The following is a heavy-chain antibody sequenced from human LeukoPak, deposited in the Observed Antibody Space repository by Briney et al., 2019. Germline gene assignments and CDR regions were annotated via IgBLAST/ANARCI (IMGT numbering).Heavy chain of an antibody. V-gene: IGHV3-11*04. CDR1: GFTFSNYY. J-gene: IGHJ6*03. Sequence: PGGSLRLSCAASGFTFSNYYMNWIRQAPGKGLEWVSYISSSGSSIYYADSVKGRFTISRDNAKNSLYLQMNSLRAEDTAVYYCAIAGGGYYYYMDVWGKGTTVTVSS. CDR3: AIAGGGYYYYMDV. CDR2: ISSSGSSI. D-gene: IGHD3-16*01.